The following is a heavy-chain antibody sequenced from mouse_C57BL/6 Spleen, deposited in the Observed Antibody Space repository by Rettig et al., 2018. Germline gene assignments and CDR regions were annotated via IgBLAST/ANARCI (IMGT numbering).Heavy chain of an antibody. V-gene: IGHV1-9*01. D-gene: IGHD4-1*01. Sequence: GHGLEWIGEILPGSGSTNYNEKFKGKATFTADTSSNTAYMQLSSLTTEDSAIYYCARGTGTRAMDYWGQGTSVTVSS. CDR3: ARGTGTRAMDY. J-gene: IGHJ4*01. CDR2: ILPGSGST.